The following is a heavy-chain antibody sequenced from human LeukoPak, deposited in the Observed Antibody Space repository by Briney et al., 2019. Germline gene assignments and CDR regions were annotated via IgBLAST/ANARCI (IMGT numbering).Heavy chain of an antibody. CDR1: GGSFSGYY. J-gene: IGHJ4*02. D-gene: IGHD5-12*01. Sequence: PSETLSLTCAVYGGSFSGYYWSWIRQPPGKGLEWIGEINHSGSTNYNPSLKSRVTISVDTSKNQFSLKLSSVTAADTAVYYCAGFGRKWLRLEAVYWGQGTLVTVSS. CDR2: INHSGST. CDR3: AGFGRKWLRLEAVY. V-gene: IGHV4-34*01.